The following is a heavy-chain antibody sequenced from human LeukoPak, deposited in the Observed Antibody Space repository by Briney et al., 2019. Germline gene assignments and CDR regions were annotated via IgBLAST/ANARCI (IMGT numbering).Heavy chain of an antibody. D-gene: IGHD2-2*01. Sequence: GGSLRLSCAASGFTFSSYGMHWVRQAPGQGLEWVAVIRYDGSNKYYADSVKGRFTISRDNSKNTLYLQMNSLGAEDTAVYYCASRSTSCYAFDYWGQGTLVTVSS. CDR2: IRYDGSNK. CDR1: GFTFSSYG. CDR3: ASRSTSCYAFDY. V-gene: IGHV3-33*01. J-gene: IGHJ4*02.